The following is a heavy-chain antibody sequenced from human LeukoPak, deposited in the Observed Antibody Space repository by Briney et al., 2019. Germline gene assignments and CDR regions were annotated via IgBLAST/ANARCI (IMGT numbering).Heavy chain of an antibody. V-gene: IGHV3-30*02. Sequence: GGSLRLSCAASGFTFSSYGMHWVRQAPGKELEWVAFIRYDGSNKYYADSVEGRFTISRDNSKNTLYLQMNSLRAEDTAVYYCAKDRLTEDILTGYYYWGQGTLVTVSS. D-gene: IGHD3-9*01. CDR2: IRYDGSNK. CDR3: AKDRLTEDILTGYYY. CDR1: GFTFSSYG. J-gene: IGHJ4*02.